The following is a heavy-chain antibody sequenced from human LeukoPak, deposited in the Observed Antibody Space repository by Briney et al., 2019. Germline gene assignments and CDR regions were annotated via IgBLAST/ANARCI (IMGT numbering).Heavy chain of an antibody. V-gene: IGHV3-11*03. CDR2: ISSSGSYT. CDR1: GFTFSDYY. J-gene: IGHJ4*02. Sequence: GGSLRLSCAASGFTFSDYYMTWIRQAPGKGPEWVSYISSSGSYTNYADSVKGRFTISRDIAKNSLYLQMNSLRAEDSAVYYCARSLYGSGSRPLDYWGQGTLVTVSS. D-gene: IGHD3-10*01. CDR3: ARSLYGSGSRPLDY.